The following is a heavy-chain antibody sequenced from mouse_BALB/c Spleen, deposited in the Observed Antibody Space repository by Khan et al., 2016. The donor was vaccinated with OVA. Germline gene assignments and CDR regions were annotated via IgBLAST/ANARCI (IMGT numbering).Heavy chain of an antibody. CDR2: ISSGSSTI. Sequence: EVELVESGGGLVQPGGSRKLSCAASGFTFSSFGMHWVRQAPEKGLEWVAYISSGSSTIYYADTVKGRFTIPRDNPKNTLFLQMTSLSSEDTAMYYCARSGWNHQCFDVWGAGTTVTVSS. CDR1: GFTFSSFG. D-gene: IGHD1-1*02. CDR3: ARSGWNHQCFDV. V-gene: IGHV5-17*02. J-gene: IGHJ1*01.